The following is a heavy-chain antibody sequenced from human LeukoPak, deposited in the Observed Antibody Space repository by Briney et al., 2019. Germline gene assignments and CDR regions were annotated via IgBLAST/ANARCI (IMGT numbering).Heavy chain of an antibody. D-gene: IGHD3-10*01. V-gene: IGHV1-18*04. J-gene: IGHJ4*02. CDR1: GYTFTSNY. CDR3: AIFGGFGY. Sequence: ASVKVSCKAFGYTFTSNYMHWVRQAPGQGLEWMGWIIAYNGNTNYAQKLQGRVTMTTDTSTSTAYMKLSSLRSEDTAVYYCAIFGGFGYWGQGTLVTVSS. CDR2: IIAYNGNT.